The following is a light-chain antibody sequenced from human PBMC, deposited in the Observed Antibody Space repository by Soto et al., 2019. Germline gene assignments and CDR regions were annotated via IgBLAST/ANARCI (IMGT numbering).Light chain of an antibody. CDR1: QGTSTG. V-gene: IGKV1-27*01. CDR2: GAT. J-gene: IGKJ2*01. CDR3: LQDDDADEAT. Sequence: DIQVTQSPSSLSVSVGESVTITCRASQGTSTGVSWYQQMPGQAPTLLIYGATTLQTGVPSRFSASASGRECSFTISRLQPEDVATYFCLQDDDADEATFGQGTKLDI.